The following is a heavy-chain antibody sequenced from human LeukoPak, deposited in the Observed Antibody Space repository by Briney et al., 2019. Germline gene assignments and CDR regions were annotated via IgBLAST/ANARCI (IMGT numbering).Heavy chain of an antibody. CDR3: ARDLEVQSWYIDY. D-gene: IGHD6-13*01. J-gene: IGHJ4*02. CDR1: GYTFTGYY. CDR2: INPNSGGT. V-gene: IGHV1-2*02. Sequence: ASVKVSCKASGYTFTGYYMHWVRQAPGQGLEWMGWINPNSGGTNYAQKFQGRVTMTRDTSISTAYMELSRLRSDDTAVYYCARDLEVQSWYIDYWSQGTLVTVSS.